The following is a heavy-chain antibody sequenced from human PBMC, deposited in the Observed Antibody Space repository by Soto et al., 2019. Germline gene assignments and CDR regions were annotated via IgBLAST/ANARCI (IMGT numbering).Heavy chain of an antibody. CDR3: ARTPDNWFDP. Sequence: SETLSLTCTVSGGSISSGGYYWSWIRQHPGKGLEWIGYIYYSGSTYYNPSLKSRVTISVDTSKNQFSLKLSSVTAADTAVYYCARTPDNWFDPWGQGTLVTVSS. V-gene: IGHV4-31*03. D-gene: IGHD2-15*01. J-gene: IGHJ5*02. CDR2: IYYSGST. CDR1: GGSISSGGYY.